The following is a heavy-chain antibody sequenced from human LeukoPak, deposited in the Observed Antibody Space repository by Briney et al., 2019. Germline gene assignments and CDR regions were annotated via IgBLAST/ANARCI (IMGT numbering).Heavy chain of an antibody. V-gene: IGHV3-53*01. CDR2: IYSGGST. Sequence: PSETLSLTCTVSGGSISSSSYYWGWIRQPPGKGLEWVSVIYSGGSTYYADSVKGRFTISRDNSKNTLYLQMNSLRAEDTAVYYCARAGGIWGQGTLVTVSS. CDR3: ARAGGI. J-gene: IGHJ4*02. CDR1: GGSISSSSYY. D-gene: IGHD6-13*01.